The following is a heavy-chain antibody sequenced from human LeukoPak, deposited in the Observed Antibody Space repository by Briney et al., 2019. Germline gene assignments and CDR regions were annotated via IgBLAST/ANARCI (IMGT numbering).Heavy chain of an antibody. J-gene: IGHJ3*02. CDR2: IDPSDSYT. CDR1: GYSFTTYW. CDR3: ARHVGGYGTFDI. V-gene: IGHV5-10-1*01. Sequence: GECLKISCKGSGYSFTTYWISWVRPMPGKGLESMGRIDPSDSYTNYSPSFQGHVNISTDESISTAYLQWSSLKASDTAMYYCARHVGGYGTFDIWGQGTMVTVSS. D-gene: IGHD5-12*01.